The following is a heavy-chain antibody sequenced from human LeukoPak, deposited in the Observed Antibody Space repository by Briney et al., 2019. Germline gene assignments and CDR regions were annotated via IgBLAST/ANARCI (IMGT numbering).Heavy chain of an antibody. CDR3: AYSSGWYPFDY. Sequence: SETLSLTCTVSGGSISGDYWSWIRQPPGKGLEWIGYIYYSGSTNYNPSLKSRVTISVDTSKNQFSLKLSSVTAADTAVYYCAYSSGWYPFDYWGQGTLVTVSS. CDR2: IYYSGST. J-gene: IGHJ4*02. CDR1: GGSISGDY. D-gene: IGHD6-19*01. V-gene: IGHV4-59*08.